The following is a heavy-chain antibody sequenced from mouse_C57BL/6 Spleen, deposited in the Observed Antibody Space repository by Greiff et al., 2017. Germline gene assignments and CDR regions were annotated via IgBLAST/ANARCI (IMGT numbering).Heavy chain of an antibody. CDR3: ARDLSPNYAMDD. D-gene: IGHD2-3*01. J-gene: IGHJ4*01. CDR1: GFTFSDYY. V-gene: IGHV5-16*01. CDR2: INYDGSST. Sequence: EVKLVESEGGLVQPGSSMKLSCTASGFTFSDYYMAWVRQVPEKGLEWVANINYDGSSTYYLDSLKSRFINSRDNAKNILYLQMSSLKSEDTATYYCARDLSPNYAMDDWGQGTSVTVSS.